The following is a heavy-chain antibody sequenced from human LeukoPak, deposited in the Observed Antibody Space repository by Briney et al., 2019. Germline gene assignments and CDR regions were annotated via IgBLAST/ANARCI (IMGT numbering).Heavy chain of an antibody. CDR1: GFTFSSYA. CDR3: AKMASQYYDSSGYSLFDY. V-gene: IGHV3-23*01. J-gene: IGHJ4*02. Sequence: GGSLRLSCAASGFTFSSYAMSWVRQAPGKGLEWVSAISGSGGSTYYADSVKGRFTISRDNSKNTPYLQMNSLRAEDTAVYYCAKMASQYYDSSGYSLFDYWGQGTLVTVSS. D-gene: IGHD3-22*01. CDR2: ISGSGGST.